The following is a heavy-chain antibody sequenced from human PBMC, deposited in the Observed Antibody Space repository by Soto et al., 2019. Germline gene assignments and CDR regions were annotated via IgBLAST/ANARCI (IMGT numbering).Heavy chain of an antibody. J-gene: IGHJ4*02. CDR3: ARGLYYYDSSGYPLDY. V-gene: IGHV4-34*01. D-gene: IGHD3-22*01. Sequence: QVQLQQWGAGLLKPSETLSLTCAVYGGSFSGYYWSWIRQPPGKGLEWIGEINHSGSTNYNPSLKSRVTISVDTSKNQFSLKLGSVTAADTAVYYCARGLYYYDSSGYPLDYWGQGTLVTVSS. CDR2: INHSGST. CDR1: GGSFSGYY.